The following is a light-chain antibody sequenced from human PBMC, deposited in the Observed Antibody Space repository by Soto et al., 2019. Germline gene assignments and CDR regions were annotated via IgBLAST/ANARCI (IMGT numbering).Light chain of an antibody. CDR2: SNN. J-gene: IGLJ2*01. CDR1: SSNIGSNT. CDR3: EAWDDSLNGPV. V-gene: IGLV1-44*01. Sequence: QSVLTQPPSASGTPGQRVTISCSGSSSNIGSNTVNWYQQLPGTAPKLLIYSNNERPSGVSDRFSGSKSGTSASLAISGLQSEDEADYYCEAWDDSLNGPVFGGGTKLTVL.